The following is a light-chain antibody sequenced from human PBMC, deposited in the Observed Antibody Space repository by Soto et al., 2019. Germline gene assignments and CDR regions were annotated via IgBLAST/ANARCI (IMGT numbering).Light chain of an antibody. Sequence: ALTQPPSVSGAPGQRVTISCTGSSSNIGAGYDVHWYQQLPGTAPKLLIYGNSNRPSGVPDRFSGPKSGTSASLAITGLQAEDEADYYCQSYDSSLSGSVVFGGGTKVTVL. CDR1: SSNIGAGYD. CDR2: GNS. V-gene: IGLV1-40*01. J-gene: IGLJ2*01. CDR3: QSYDSSLSGSVV.